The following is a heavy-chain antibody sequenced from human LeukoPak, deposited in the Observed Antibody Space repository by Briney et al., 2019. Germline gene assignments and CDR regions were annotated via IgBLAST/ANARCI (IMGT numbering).Heavy chain of an antibody. Sequence: TGGSLRLSCAASGFTFSSYAMSWVRQAPGKGLEWVAVISYDGSNKYYADSVKGRFTISRDNSKNTLYLQMNSLRAEDTAVYYCARAGHRVSGSFDIWGQGTMVTVSS. V-gene: IGHV3-30*04. CDR2: ISYDGSNK. CDR1: GFTFSSYA. CDR3: ARAGHRVSGSFDI. J-gene: IGHJ3*02. D-gene: IGHD6-13*01.